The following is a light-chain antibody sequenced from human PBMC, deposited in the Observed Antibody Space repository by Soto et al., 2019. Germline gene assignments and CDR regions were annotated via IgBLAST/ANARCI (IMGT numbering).Light chain of an antibody. J-gene: IGKJ2*01. V-gene: IGKV3-20*01. CDR3: QQYGSSPYT. CDR2: GAS. Sequence: EIVLTQSLCTLSLSPGERATLSCRASQSVSSSYLAWYQQKPGQAPRLLIYGASSRATGIPDRFSGSGSGTDFTLTISRLEPEDFAVYYCQQYGSSPYTFGQGTKLEIK. CDR1: QSVSSSY.